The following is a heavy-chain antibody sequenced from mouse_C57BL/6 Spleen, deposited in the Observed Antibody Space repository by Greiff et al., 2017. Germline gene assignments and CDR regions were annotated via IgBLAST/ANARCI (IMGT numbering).Heavy chain of an antibody. Sequence: DVMLVESGEGLVKPGGSLKLSCAASGFTFSSYAMSWVRQTPEKRLEWVAYISSGGDYIYYADTVKGRFTISRDNARNTLYLQMSSLTSEDTAMYYCTRDEQFYAMDYWGQGTSVTVSS. CDR1: GFTFSSYA. CDR3: TRDEQFYAMDY. CDR2: ISSGGDYI. J-gene: IGHJ4*01. V-gene: IGHV5-9-1*02.